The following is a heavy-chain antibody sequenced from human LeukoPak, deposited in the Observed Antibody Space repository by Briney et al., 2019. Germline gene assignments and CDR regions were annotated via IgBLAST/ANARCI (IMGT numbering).Heavy chain of an antibody. V-gene: IGHV3-21*01. CDR1: GLTFSSYS. CDR2: ISSRSSYI. J-gene: IGHJ6*03. D-gene: IGHD5-24*01. CDR3: ARVGTRMVTIVAPYYMDV. Sequence: GGSLRLSCAASGLTFSSYSMNWVRQAPGKGPEWVSSISSRSSYIYYADSVKGRFTISRDNAQNSLYLQMNSLRAEDTAVYYCARVGTRMVTIVAPYYMDVWGKGTTVTVSS.